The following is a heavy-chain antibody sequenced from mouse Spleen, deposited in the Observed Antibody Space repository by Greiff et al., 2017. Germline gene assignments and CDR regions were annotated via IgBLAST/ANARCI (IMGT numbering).Heavy chain of an antibody. CDR1: GFSLTSYG. J-gene: IGHJ4*01. D-gene: IGHD2-4*01. V-gene: IGHV2-6*03. Sequence: QVQLKESGPGLVAPSQSLSITCTVSGFSLTSYGVHWVRQPPGKGLEWLVVIWSDGSTTYNSALKSRLSISKDNSKSQVFLKMNSLQTDDTAMYYCAREDYDYPYAMDYWGQGTSVTVSS. CDR2: IWSDGST. CDR3: AREDYDYPYAMDY.